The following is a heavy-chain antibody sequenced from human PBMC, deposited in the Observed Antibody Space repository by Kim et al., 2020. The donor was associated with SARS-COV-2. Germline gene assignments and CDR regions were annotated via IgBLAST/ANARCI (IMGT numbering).Heavy chain of an antibody. CDR1: GGSFSGYY. CDR2: IHHSGST. Sequence: SETLSLTCAVYGGSFSGYYWNWIRQPPGKGLEWVGEIHHSGSTNYNPSLKSQVTMSVDTSKNQFSLRLTSVTAADTAVYYCARKRGRQWPLEYWGQGTLVTVSS. D-gene: IGHD6-19*01. CDR3: ARKRGRQWPLEY. J-gene: IGHJ4*02. V-gene: IGHV4-34*01.